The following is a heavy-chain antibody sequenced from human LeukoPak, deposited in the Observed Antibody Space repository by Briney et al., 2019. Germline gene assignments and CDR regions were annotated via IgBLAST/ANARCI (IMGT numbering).Heavy chain of an antibody. CDR3: ARGGAIAVAVVGFDP. Sequence: SETLSLTCAVYGGSFSGYFWSWIRQLPGKGLEWIGEINHSGSTYYNPSLKSRVTISVDRSKNQFSLKLSSVTAADTAVYYCARGGAIAVAVVGFDPWGQGTLVTVSS. CDR2: INHSGST. V-gene: IGHV4-34*01. J-gene: IGHJ5*02. CDR1: GGSFSGYF. D-gene: IGHD6-19*01.